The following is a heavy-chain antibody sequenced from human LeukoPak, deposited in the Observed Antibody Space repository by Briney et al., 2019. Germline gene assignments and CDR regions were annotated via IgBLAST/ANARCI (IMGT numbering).Heavy chain of an antibody. CDR1: GGTFSSYA. CDR3: AREYYYDSSGYIDY. D-gene: IGHD3-22*01. V-gene: IGHV1-69*04. J-gene: IGHJ4*02. CDR2: IIPIFGIA. Sequence: SVKVSCKASGGTFSSYAISWVRQAPGQGLEWMGRIIPIFGIANYAQKFQGRVTITADKSTSTAYMELSGLRSEDTAVYYCAREYYYDSSGYIDYWGQGTLVTVSS.